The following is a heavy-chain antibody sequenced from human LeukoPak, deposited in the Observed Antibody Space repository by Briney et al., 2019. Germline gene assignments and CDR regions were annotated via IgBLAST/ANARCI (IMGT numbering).Heavy chain of an antibody. CDR2: ISSSSSYI. CDR1: GFTFSSYW. V-gene: IGHV3-21*01. J-gene: IGHJ4*02. D-gene: IGHD3-22*01. CDR3: ARDFAYDSSGYYYPDY. Sequence: GGSLRLSCAASGFTFSSYWMSWVRQAPGKGLEWVSSISSSSSYIYYADSVKGRFTISRDNAKNSLYLQMNSLRAEDTAVYYCARDFAYDSSGYYYPDYWGQGTLVTVSS.